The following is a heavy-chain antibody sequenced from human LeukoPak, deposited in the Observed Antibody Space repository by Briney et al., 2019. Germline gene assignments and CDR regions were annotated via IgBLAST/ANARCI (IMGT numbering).Heavy chain of an antibody. CDR2: ISYDGNTI. CDR3: AKDLSVVGAHDSFDV. V-gene: IGHV3-30*18. CDR1: GFSFSSYG. J-gene: IGHJ3*01. D-gene: IGHD1-26*01. Sequence: PGGSLRLSCAASGFSFSSYGMHWVRQAPGKGLEWLTVISYDGNTIYYADSVKGRFTISRDNSKNTLYLQMNSPRIEDTAVYYCAKDLSVVGAHDSFDVWGQGTMVTVSS.